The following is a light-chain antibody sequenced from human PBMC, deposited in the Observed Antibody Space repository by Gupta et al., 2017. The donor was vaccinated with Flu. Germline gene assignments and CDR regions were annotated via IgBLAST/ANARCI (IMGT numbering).Light chain of an antibody. CDR1: QSISNY. Sequence: SSLSASVGDRVTITCRASQSISNYLNWYQQKPGEAPKLLVYRASSLQSGVPSRFSGSGYGTDFTLTISGRQREDCATYFCQQSDSTPLLTFGHGTKVDIK. CDR2: RAS. V-gene: IGKV1-39*01. J-gene: IGKJ3*01. CDR3: QQSDSTPLLT.